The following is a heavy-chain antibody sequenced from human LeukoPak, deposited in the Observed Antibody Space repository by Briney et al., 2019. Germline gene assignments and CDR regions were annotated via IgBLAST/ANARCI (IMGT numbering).Heavy chain of an antibody. CDR3: ARDLGYCSGGSCRYYYYGMDV. CDR1: GYTFTSYY. Sequence: ASVKVSCKASGYTFTSYYMHWVRQAPGQGLEWMGWISAYNGNTNYAQKLQGRVTMTTDTSTSTAYMELRSLRSDDTAVYYCARDLGYCSGGSCRYYYYGMDVWGQGTTVTVSS. V-gene: IGHV1-18*04. J-gene: IGHJ6*02. CDR2: ISAYNGNT. D-gene: IGHD2-15*01.